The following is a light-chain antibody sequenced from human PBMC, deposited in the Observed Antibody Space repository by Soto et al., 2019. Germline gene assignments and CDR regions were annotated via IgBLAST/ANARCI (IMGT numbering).Light chain of an antibody. J-gene: IGKJ1*01. V-gene: IGKV3-15*01. CDR1: QSVSAN. CDR3: QQYASYSPT. Sequence: ETVMTQSPATLSVSPGERATLSCRASQSVSANLVWYQQKPGQPPRLLIYGASTRASGTPARFSGSGSGTEFTLTISSLQPDDFATYYCQQYASYSPTFGQGTKVGIK. CDR2: GAS.